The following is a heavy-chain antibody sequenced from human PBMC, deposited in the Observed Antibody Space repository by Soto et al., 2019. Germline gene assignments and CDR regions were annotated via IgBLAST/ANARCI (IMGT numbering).Heavy chain of an antibody. D-gene: IGHD6-13*01. CDR1: GFTFSNAW. J-gene: IGHJ4*01. CDR2: IKSKTDGGTT. Sequence: GGSLRLSCAASGFTFSNAWINWVRQVPGKGLEWVGRIKSKTDGGTTDFAAPVKGRFAISRDDSKDMVYLQMNSLKTEDTGIYYCTSFSYSTILLVRFAYWGHGTLVTVSS. CDR3: TSFSYSTILLVRFAY. V-gene: IGHV3-15*07.